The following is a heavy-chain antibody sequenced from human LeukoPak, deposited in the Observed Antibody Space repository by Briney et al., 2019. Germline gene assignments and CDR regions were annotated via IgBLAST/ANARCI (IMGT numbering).Heavy chain of an antibody. V-gene: IGHV4-34*01. D-gene: IGHD4-17*01. CDR3: ARGYRTTVTRYNWFDP. CDR2: INHSGST. Sequence: PSETLSLTCAVYGGSLSGYYWSWIRQPPGKGLEWIGEINHSGSTNYNPSLKSRVTISVDTSKNQFSLKLSSVTAADTAVYYCARGYRTTVTRYNWFDPWGQGTLVTVSS. CDR1: GGSLSGYY. J-gene: IGHJ5*02.